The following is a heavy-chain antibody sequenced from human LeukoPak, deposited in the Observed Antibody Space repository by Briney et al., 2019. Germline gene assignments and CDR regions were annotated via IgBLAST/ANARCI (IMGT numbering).Heavy chain of an antibody. J-gene: IGHJ4*02. CDR3: VRVGRSLHWNPDF. Sequence: SETLSLTRAVSGGSMNDYYWGCIRQPPGKGLEWIGYISYSGKSNSNPSLKSRVTMSVDMSKNQFSLKLASVTAADTAVYYCVRVGRSLHWNPDFWGLGTLVTVSS. D-gene: IGHD1-1*01. CDR1: GGSMNDYY. V-gene: IGHV4-59*01. CDR2: ISYSGKS.